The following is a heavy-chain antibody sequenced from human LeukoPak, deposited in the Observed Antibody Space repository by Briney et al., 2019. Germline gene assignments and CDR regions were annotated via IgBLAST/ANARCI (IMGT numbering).Heavy chain of an antibody. V-gene: IGHV4-61*08. J-gene: IGHJ4*02. CDR2: IYYSGST. CDR3: ARNQRGDPYYFDY. CDR1: GGSISSGGYY. D-gene: IGHD3-10*01. Sequence: SQTLSLTCTVSGGSISSGGYYWSWIRQPPGKGLEWIGYIYYSGSTNYNPSLKSRVTISVDTSKNQFSLKLSSVTAADTAVYYCARNQRGDPYYFDYWGQGTLVTVSS.